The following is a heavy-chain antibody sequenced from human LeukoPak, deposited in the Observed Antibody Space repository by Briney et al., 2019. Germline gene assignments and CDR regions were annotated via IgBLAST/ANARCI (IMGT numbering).Heavy chain of an antibody. D-gene: IGHD1-14*01. J-gene: IGHJ4*02. V-gene: IGHV4-4*02. Sequence: SETLSLTCTVSLDSTTSNFWSWVRNPPGKGLEWIGEIHRSGGPNYNPSLQSRVTISIVRSRNQIVLELSSVTAADTAVYYCAREILGCFNPGAYWGQGILVTVSS. CDR1: LDSTTSNF. CDR2: IHRSGGP. CDR3: AREILGCFNPGAY.